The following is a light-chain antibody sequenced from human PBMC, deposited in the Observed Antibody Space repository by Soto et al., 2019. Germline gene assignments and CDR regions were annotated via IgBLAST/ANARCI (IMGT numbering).Light chain of an antibody. Sequence: DIVMTQSPDSLAVSLGERATINCKSSQSVLYSSNNKNHLAWYQQKPGQPPKALIYWASTRESGVPDRFSGSGSGTDFTLTISSLQAEDVAVYYCQQYYTTPWTFGQGTKVEIK. J-gene: IGKJ1*01. CDR2: WAS. CDR1: QSVLYSSNNKNH. CDR3: QQYYTTPWT. V-gene: IGKV4-1*01.